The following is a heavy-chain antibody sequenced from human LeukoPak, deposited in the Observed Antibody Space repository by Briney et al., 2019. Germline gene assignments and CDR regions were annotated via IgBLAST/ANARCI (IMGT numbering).Heavy chain of an antibody. CDR3: AGWAQYYFDY. J-gene: IGHJ4*02. Sequence: PSETLSLTCTVSCGSISSGGYYWSWIRQHPGKGLEWIGYIYYSGSTYYNPSLKSRVTISVDTPKNQFSLKLSSVTAADTAAYYCAGWAQYYFDYWGQGTLVTVSS. CDR1: CGSISSGGYY. CDR2: IYYSGST. V-gene: IGHV4-31*03.